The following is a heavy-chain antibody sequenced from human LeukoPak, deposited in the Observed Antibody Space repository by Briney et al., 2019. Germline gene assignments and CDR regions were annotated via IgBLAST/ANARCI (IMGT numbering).Heavy chain of an antibody. CDR3: ARSGQWHNTGYYFDY. D-gene: IGHD6-19*01. Sequence: ASVKVSCKASGYTFTSYAMHWVRQAPGQRLEWMGWINAGNGNTKYSQKFQGRVTITRDTSAGTAYMELSSLRSEDTAVYYCARSGQWHNTGYYFDYWGQGTLVTVSS. V-gene: IGHV1-3*01. CDR1: GYTFTSYA. J-gene: IGHJ4*02. CDR2: INAGNGNT.